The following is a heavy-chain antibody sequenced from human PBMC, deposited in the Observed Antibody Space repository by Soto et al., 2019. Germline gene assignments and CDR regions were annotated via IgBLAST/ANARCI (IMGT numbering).Heavy chain of an antibody. J-gene: IGHJ3*02. CDR1: GYTFTGYY. Sequence: GASVKVSCKASGYTFTGYYMHWVRQAPGQGLEWMGWINPNSGGTNYAQKFQGWVTMTRDTSISTAYMELSRLRSDDTAVYYCAREGTPGYCSGGSCLHDAFDIWGQGTMVTVSS. CDR2: INPNSGGT. D-gene: IGHD2-15*01. V-gene: IGHV1-2*04. CDR3: AREGTPGYCSGGSCLHDAFDI.